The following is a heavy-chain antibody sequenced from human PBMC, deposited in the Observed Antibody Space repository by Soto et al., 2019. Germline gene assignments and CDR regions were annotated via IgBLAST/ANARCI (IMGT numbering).Heavy chain of an antibody. Sequence: GGSLRLSCAASGFTFSSYDMHWVRQATGKGLEWVSAIGTAGDTYYPGSVKGRFTISRENAKSSLYLQMNSLRAGDTAVYYCARAYSTTVTTYHFDYWGQGTLVTVSS. CDR2: IGTAGDT. D-gene: IGHD4-4*01. CDR1: GFTFSSYD. J-gene: IGHJ4*02. CDR3: ARAYSTTVTTYHFDY. V-gene: IGHV3-13*01.